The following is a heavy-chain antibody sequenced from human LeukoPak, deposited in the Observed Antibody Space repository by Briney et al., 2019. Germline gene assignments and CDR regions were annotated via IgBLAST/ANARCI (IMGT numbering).Heavy chain of an antibody. CDR2: IRYDGSNK. CDR3: ARDRIYDSNKQGWFDP. J-gene: IGHJ5*02. V-gene: IGHV3-30*02. CDR1: GFTFSSCG. D-gene: IGHD3-22*01. Sequence: GGSLRLSCAASGFTFSSCGMHWVRQAPGKGLEWVAFIRYDGSNKYYADSVKGRFTISRDNSKNTLYLRMNSLRPEDTAVYYCARDRIYDSNKQGWFDPWGQGILVTVSS.